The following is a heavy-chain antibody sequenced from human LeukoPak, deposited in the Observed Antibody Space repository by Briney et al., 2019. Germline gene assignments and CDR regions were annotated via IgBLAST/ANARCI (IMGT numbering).Heavy chain of an antibody. CDR2: ISASGTT. D-gene: IGHD2-21*02. J-gene: IGHJ4*02. Sequence: SETLSLTCTVSGDSITSGNYYWTWIRQPAGKGLEWIGRISASGTTNYTPSLRDRVTISLDTSKDQFSLKLSSVTATDTAVYYCARDRDGDFFDYWGQGALVTVSS. CDR1: GDSITSGNYY. V-gene: IGHV4-61*02. CDR3: ARDRDGDFFDY.